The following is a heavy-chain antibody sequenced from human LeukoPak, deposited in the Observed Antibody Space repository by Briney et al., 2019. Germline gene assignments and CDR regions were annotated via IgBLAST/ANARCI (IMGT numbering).Heavy chain of an antibody. CDR2: ISYTGTYI. CDR3: ARVQWLANDAFDI. V-gene: IGHV3-21*01. D-gene: IGHD6-19*01. Sequence: GGSLRLSCAASAFSLSAYNMNWVRQAPGKGLEWVSSISYTGTYIYYADSVKGRFTISRDNAKNSLYLQMNSLRAEDTAVYYCARVQWLANDAFDIWGQGTMVTVSS. CDR1: AFSLSAYN. J-gene: IGHJ3*02.